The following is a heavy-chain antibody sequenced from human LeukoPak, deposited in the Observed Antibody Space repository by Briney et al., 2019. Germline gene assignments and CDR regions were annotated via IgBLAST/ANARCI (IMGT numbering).Heavy chain of an antibody. J-gene: IGHJ4*02. D-gene: IGHD3-3*01. CDR1: GGTFSSYA. V-gene: IGHV1-69*13. CDR2: IIPIFGTA. Sequence: ASVKVSCKASGGTFSSYAISWVRQAPGQGLEWMGGIIPIFGTANYAQKFQGRVTITADESTSTAYMELSSLRSEDTAVYYCAGAPDLTYYDFWSGYQTYYFDYWGQGTLVTVSS. CDR3: AGAPDLTYYDFWSGYQTYYFDY.